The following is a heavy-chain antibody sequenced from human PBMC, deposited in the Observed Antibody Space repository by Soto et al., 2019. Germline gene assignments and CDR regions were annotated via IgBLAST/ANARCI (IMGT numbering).Heavy chain of an antibody. V-gene: IGHV3-7*01. CDR1: GFTFSSYW. Sequence: GGSLRLSCAASGFTFSSYWMSWVRQAPGKGLEWVANIKQDGSEKYYVDSVKGRFTISRDNAKNSPYLQMNSLRAEDTAVYYCARDRYSYYDSWSGSLPYYYYGMDVWGQGTTVTVSS. CDR3: ARDRYSYYDSWSGSLPYYYYGMDV. CDR2: IKQDGSEK. J-gene: IGHJ6*02. D-gene: IGHD3-3*01.